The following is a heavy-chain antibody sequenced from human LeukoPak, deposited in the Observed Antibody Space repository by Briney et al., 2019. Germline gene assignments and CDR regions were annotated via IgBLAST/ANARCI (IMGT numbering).Heavy chain of an antibody. Sequence: PSETLSLTCTVSGDSINSLDLWSWVRQPPGKGLEWIGEMYLSGTTHSNPSVKSRVTISIDKSKNQFFLNLSSVTAADTAVYYCSCLVGRYRSGLYYYYSDHSGQGTLVTVSS. CDR3: SCLVGRYRSGLYYYYSDH. D-gene: IGHD2-15*01. J-gene: IGHJ4*02. CDR1: GDSINSLDL. V-gene: IGHV4-4*02. CDR2: MYLSGTT.